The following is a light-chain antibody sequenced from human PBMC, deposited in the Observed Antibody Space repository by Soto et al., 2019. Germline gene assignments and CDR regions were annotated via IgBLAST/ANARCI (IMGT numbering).Light chain of an antibody. J-gene: IGKJ4*01. CDR2: DAS. CDR3: QQFSSYPLT. CDR1: QTVNSDY. Sequence: EIVLTQSPGTLSLSPGETATLSCMASQTVNSDYLAWFQQRPGQAPRLLIYDASSRATGIPDRFSGGGSGTDFTLTISRLEPEDFAVYYCQQFSSYPLTFGGGTKVDIK. V-gene: IGKV3-20*01.